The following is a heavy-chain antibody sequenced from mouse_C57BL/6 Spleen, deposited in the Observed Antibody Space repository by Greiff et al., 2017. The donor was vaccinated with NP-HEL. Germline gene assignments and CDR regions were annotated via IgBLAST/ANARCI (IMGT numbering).Heavy chain of an antibody. CDR2: ISGGGGTT. J-gene: IGHJ1*03. V-gene: IGHV5-9*04. Sequence: EVKLVESGGGLVKPGGSLKLPCAASGFTFRSYPLSWVRQTPAKRLEWVATISGGGGTTYYLDSVKGRFTISRDNAKNTLDLQMSSLRSEDTAVYYGARQPPNYYGRSYLYVDVRGTGTTVTLSS. D-gene: IGHD1-1*01. CDR1: GFTFRSYP. CDR3: ARQPPNYYGRSYLYVDV.